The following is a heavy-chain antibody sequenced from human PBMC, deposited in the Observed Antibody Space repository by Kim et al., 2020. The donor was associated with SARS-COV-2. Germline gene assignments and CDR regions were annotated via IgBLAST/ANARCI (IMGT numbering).Heavy chain of an antibody. CDR3: ARDRDWAFDY. D-gene: IGHD3-9*01. J-gene: IGHJ4*02. CDR2: TK. V-gene: IGHV3-48*02. Sequence: TKTYSTSVKGRFTISSDPATNSLFLQMNSLRHEDTAIYYCARDRDWAFDYWGPGTLVTVSS.